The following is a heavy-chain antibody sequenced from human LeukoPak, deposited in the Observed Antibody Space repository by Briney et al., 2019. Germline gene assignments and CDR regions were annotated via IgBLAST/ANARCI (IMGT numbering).Heavy chain of an antibody. Sequence: ASVKVSCKASGYTFTSYYMHWVRQAPGQGLEWMGIINPSGGSTSYAQKFQGRVTMTRDTSTSTVYMELSSLRSEDTAVCYCARVDIAAGLFDPWGQGTLVTVSS. J-gene: IGHJ5*02. V-gene: IGHV1-46*01. CDR2: INPSGGST. CDR3: ARVDIAAGLFDP. CDR1: GYTFTSYY. D-gene: IGHD6-13*01.